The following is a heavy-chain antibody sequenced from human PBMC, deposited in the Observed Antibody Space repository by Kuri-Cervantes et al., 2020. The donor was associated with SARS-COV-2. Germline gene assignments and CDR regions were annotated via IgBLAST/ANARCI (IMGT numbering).Heavy chain of an antibody. D-gene: IGHD3-3*01. CDR1: GGSISSSSYY. CDR2: IYHSGST. V-gene: IGHV4-39*07. Sequence: ESLKISCTVSGGSISSSSYYWGWIRQPPGKGLEWIGSIYHSGSTYYNPSLKSRVTISVDTSKNQFSLKLSSVTAADTAVYYCARDLGLTTGELEWYYWGQGTLVTVSS. J-gene: IGHJ4*02. CDR3: ARDLGLTTGELEWYY.